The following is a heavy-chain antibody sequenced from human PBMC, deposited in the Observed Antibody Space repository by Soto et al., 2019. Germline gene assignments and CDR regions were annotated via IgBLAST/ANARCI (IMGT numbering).Heavy chain of an antibody. CDR2: FYYSGTT. D-gene: IGHD1-1*01. J-gene: IGHJ4*02. CDR3: ARTGTQGGY. V-gene: IGHV4-39*07. CDR1: GGSFSSSSYY. Sequence: SETLSLTCTVSGGSFSSSSYYWGWIRQPPGKGLEWIGSFYYSGTTNYNPSLKSRVTMSVDTSKNQFSLKLSSVTAADTAVYYCARTGTQGGYWGQGTLVTVSS.